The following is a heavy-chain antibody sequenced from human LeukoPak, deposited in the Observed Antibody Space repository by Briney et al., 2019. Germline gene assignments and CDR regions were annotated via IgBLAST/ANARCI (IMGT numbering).Heavy chain of an antibody. CDR3: RRSEAVADPPFDS. CDR2: ISSSDTYI. CDR1: GFTFSSYN. J-gene: IGHJ4*02. V-gene: IGHV3-21*01. D-gene: IGHD6-19*01. Sequence: GGSLRLSCAASGFTFSSYNMNWVRQAPGKGLEWVSSISSSDTYIHYADSVKGRFTISRDNAKNSLYLQMNSLRAEDTAVYYCRRSEAVADPPFDSGGQGTLFTVSS.